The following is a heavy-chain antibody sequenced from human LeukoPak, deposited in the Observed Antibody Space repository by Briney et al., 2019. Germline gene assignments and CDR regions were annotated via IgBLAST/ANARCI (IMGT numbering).Heavy chain of an antibody. D-gene: IGHD3-10*01. V-gene: IGHV3-21*01. CDR1: GFTFSSYA. CDR3: AREVGEGFDC. Sequence: GGSLRLSCAASGFTFSSYAMNWVRQAPGKGLEWVSSIGTTSSSIFYADSVKGRFTISRDDSKNSLYLQMNSLRAEDTAAYYCAREVGEGFDCWGQRTLVTVSS. CDR2: IGTTSSSI. J-gene: IGHJ4*02.